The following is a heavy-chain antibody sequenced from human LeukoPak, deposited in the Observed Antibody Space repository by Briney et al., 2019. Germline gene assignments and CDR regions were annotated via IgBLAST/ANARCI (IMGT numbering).Heavy chain of an antibody. Sequence: GASVKDSCKASGGTFRCYAISWVRLAPGQGLEWMGRIIPVLGTANYAQKFQGRVTITADKSTTTAYMELNSLRSDDTAVYYCAKEYRGNGSGIMDVWAQGTTVTVSS. CDR3: AKEYRGNGSGIMDV. CDR2: IIPVLGTA. CDR1: GGTFRCYA. V-gene: IGHV1-69*04. J-gene: IGHJ6*02. D-gene: IGHD3-10*01.